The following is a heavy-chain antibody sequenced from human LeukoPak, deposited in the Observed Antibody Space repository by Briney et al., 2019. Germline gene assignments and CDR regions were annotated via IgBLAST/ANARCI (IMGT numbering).Heavy chain of an antibody. CDR3: ASGDDPGRYYYGMDV. D-gene: IGHD3-10*01. J-gene: IGHJ6*02. CDR2: ISSSGSTI. CDR1: GFTFSSYE. V-gene: IGHV3-48*03. Sequence: PGGSLRLSCAASGFTFSSYEMNWVRQAPGKGLGWVSYISSSGSTIYYADSVKGRFTISRDNAKNSLYLQMNSLRAEDTAGYYCASGDDPGRYYYGMDVWGQGTTVTVSS.